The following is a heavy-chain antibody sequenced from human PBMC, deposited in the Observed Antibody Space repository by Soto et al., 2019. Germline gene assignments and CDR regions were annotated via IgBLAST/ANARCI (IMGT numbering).Heavy chain of an antibody. CDR2: ISWNSGSI. V-gene: IGHV3-9*01. J-gene: IGHJ6*03. CDR3: AKDRGDYYYMDV. CDR1: GFTFDDYA. D-gene: IGHD3-16*01. Sequence: EVQLVESGGGLVQPGRSLRLSCAASGFTFDDYAMNWVGQAPGRGLEWVSGISWNSGSIGYADSVKGRFTISRDNAKNSLYLQMNSLRAEDTALYYCAKDRGDYYYMDVWGKGTTVTVSS.